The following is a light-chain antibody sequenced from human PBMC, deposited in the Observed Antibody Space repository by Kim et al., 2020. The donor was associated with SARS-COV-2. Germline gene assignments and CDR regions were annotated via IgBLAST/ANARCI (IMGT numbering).Light chain of an antibody. CDR2: GNN. V-gene: IGLV6-57*02. Sequence: NFMLTQSHSVSESPGKTVTISCTGSSGSIASRHVQWYQQRPGSAPSTVIYGNNQRPSGVPDRFSGSIDSSSNSASLTISGLKTEDEADYYCQSYDGDNWMFGGGTQLTVL. CDR1: SGSIASRH. J-gene: IGLJ3*02. CDR3: QSYDGDNWM.